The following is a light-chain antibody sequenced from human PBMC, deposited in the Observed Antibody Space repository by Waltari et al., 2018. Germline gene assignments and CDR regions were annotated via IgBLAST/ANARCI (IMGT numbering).Light chain of an antibody. CDR2: QHN. J-gene: IGLJ2*01. CDR1: KLDLKY. Sequence: SYALTQPPSVSVSPGQTASIPCSGNKLDLKYAYWYQQKPGQSLVLVIYQHNRRPSGISERFSGSNSGNTATLTISGTQAMDEADYYCQTWDRTTVVFGGGTKLTVL. V-gene: IGLV3-1*01. CDR3: QTWDRTTVV.